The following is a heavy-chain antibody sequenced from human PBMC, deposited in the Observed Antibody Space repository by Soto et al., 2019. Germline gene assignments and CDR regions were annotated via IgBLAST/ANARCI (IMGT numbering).Heavy chain of an antibody. Sequence: QVQLVQSGAEVKKPGASVKVSCKASGYTFTSYDINWVRQVTGQGLEWMGWMNPNSGNTGYAQKFQGRVTMTRNTSRSTAYMELSSLRSEDTAVYYCARRVYSSSWYYYYYYGMDVWGQGTTVTVSS. CDR1: GYTFTSYD. J-gene: IGHJ6*02. CDR3: ARRVYSSSWYYYYYYGMDV. D-gene: IGHD6-13*01. CDR2: MNPNSGNT. V-gene: IGHV1-8*01.